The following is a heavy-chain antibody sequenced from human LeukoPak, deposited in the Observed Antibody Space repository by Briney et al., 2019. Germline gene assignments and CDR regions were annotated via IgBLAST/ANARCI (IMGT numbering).Heavy chain of an antibody. CDR1: GGSISSYY. CDR2: IYTSGST. CDR3: AREPRIAVAGVGWFDP. D-gene: IGHD6-19*01. J-gene: IGHJ5*02. V-gene: IGHV4-4*07. Sequence: SETLSLTCTVSGGSISSYYWSWIRQPAGKGLEWIGRIYTSGSTNYNPSLKSRVTMSVDTSKNQFSLKLSSVTAADTAVYYCAREPRIAVAGVGWFDPWGQRTLVTVSS.